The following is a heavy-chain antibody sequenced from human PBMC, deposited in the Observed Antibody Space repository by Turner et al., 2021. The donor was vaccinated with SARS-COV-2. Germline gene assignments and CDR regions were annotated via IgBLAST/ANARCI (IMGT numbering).Heavy chain of an antibody. CDR2: IYYSGST. J-gene: IGHJ5*02. CDR3: ARQGREQWLASNWFDP. CDR1: GGSISSSSYY. Sequence: QLQLQESGPGLVKPSEPLSLTCAVSGGSISSSSYYWGWIRQPPGKGLEWIGSIYYSGSTYYNPSLKSRVTISVDTSKNPFSLKLSSVTAADTAVYYCARQGREQWLASNWFDPWGQGTLVTVSS. D-gene: IGHD6-19*01. V-gene: IGHV4-39*01.